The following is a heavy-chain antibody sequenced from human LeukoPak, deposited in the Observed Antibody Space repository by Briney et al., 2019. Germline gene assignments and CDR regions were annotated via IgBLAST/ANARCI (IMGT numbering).Heavy chain of an antibody. CDR1: GYTFTSYY. Sequence: ASVKVSCKASGYTFTSYYMHWVRQAPGQGLEWMGIIDPSGGSTTYAQKFQDRITMTRDMSTSTVYMELSSLRSGDTAVYYCASYGRTFDYWGQGTLVTVSS. J-gene: IGHJ4*02. CDR3: ASYGRTFDY. D-gene: IGHD1-7*01. V-gene: IGHV1-46*01. CDR2: IDPSGGST.